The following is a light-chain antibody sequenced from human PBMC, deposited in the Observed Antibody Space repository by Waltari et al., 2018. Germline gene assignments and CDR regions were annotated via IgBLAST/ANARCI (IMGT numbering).Light chain of an antibody. Sequence: DIVMTQSPDSLAVSLGERATIPCRSSQSVLSNSNDKNYLAWYQQKPGQPPRLLIYWASTRESGVPDRFSGSGSGTDFTLTISNLQAEDVAVYYCQQYYRSRTFGQGTKVEIK. J-gene: IGKJ1*01. CDR1: QSVLSNSNDKNY. CDR2: WAS. V-gene: IGKV4-1*01. CDR3: QQYYRSRT.